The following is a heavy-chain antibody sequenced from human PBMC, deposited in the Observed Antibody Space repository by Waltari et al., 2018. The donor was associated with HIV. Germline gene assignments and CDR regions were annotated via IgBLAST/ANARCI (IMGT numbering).Heavy chain of an antibody. CDR3: ARHRSWARSGWPTKEGYGMDV. CDR2: INAGNGNT. CDR1: GYTFTSYA. D-gene: IGHD6-19*01. Sequence: QVQLVQSGAEVKKPGASVKVSCKASGYTFTSYAMHWVRQAPGQRLEWMGWINAGNGNTKYSQKFQGRVTITRDTSASTAYMELSSLRSEDTAVYYCARHRSWARSGWPTKEGYGMDVWGQGTTVTVSS. J-gene: IGHJ6*02. V-gene: IGHV1-3*01.